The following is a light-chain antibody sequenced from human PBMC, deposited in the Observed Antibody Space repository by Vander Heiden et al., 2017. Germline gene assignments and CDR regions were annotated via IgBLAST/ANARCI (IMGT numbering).Light chain of an antibody. J-gene: IGKJ4*01. V-gene: IGKV1-39*01. Sequence: DIQMTQSPSSLSASVGDRVTITCRASQSISTYLNWYQQKPGKAPNLLIFAASSLQGGVPSRFSGSGSGTDFALTISRLQPEDFATYYCQQRDSTPLTFGGGTTVEIK. CDR3: QQRDSTPLT. CDR2: AAS. CDR1: QSISTY.